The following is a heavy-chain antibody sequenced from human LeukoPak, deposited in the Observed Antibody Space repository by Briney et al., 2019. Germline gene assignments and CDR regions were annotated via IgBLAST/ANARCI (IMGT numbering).Heavy chain of an antibody. CDR3: AGWEPFYFDY. V-gene: IGHV4-59*08. J-gene: IGHJ4*02. Sequence: SETLSLTRTVSGGSISSYYWHWIRQPPGKGLESVGYIFYSGRTNYNPSLKSRVTISVDTSKNQFSLKLSSVTAADTAVYYCAGWEPFYFDYWGQGTLVTVSS. CDR2: IFYSGRT. CDR1: GGSISSYY. D-gene: IGHD1-26*01.